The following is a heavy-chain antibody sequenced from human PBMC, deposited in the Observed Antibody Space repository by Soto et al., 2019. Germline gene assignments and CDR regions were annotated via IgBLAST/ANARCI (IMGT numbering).Heavy chain of an antibody. Sequence: SETLSLTCTVSGDSITSDHYYWGWIRQPPGKGLEWIGSIYFGGRTSYNPSLKSRLTISVDTSKNQFSLILSSVTAADTAFYYCARHGGTVTTDTHFDYWGQGALVPSPQ. CDR1: GDSITSDHYY. J-gene: IGHJ4*02. CDR2: IYFGGRT. V-gene: IGHV4-39*01. D-gene: IGHD4-17*01. CDR3: ARHGGTVTTDTHFDY.